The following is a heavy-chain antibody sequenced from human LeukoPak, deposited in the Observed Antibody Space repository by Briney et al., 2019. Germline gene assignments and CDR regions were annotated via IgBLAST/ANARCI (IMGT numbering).Heavy chain of an antibody. CDR3: AKHCSSAACYRFEY. V-gene: IGHV3-33*06. CDR1: GFTFSSYS. D-gene: IGHD2-2*01. Sequence: GGSLRLSCAASGFTFSSYSMNWVRQAPGKGLEWVAVIWYDGSNKYYADSVKGRFTISRDNSKNTLSLQMNSLRAEDTAIYYCAKHCSSAACYRFEYWGQGTLVTVSS. J-gene: IGHJ4*02. CDR2: IWYDGSNK.